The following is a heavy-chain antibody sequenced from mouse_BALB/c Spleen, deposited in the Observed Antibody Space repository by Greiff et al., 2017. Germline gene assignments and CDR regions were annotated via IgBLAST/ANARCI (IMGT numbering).Heavy chain of an antibody. V-gene: IGHV1-55*01. D-gene: IGHD3-1*01. J-gene: IGHJ2*01. CDR2: IYPGSGST. Sequence: VQLQQPGAELVKPGTSVKLSCKASGYNFTSYWINWVKLRPGQGLEWIGDIYPGSGSTNYNEKFKSKATLTVDTSSSTAYMQLSSLASEDSALYYCALQLGYWGQGTTLTVSS. CDR1: GYNFTSYW. CDR3: ALQLGY.